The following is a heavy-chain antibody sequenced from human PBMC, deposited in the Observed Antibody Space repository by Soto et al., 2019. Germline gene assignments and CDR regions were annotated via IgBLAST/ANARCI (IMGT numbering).Heavy chain of an antibody. CDR3: AREYCTNGVCYPFDY. CDR2: ISSSSSTI. Sequence: GGSLRLSCAASGFTFSSYSMNWVRQAPGKGLEWVSYISSSSSTIYYADSVKGRFTISRENAKNSLYLQMNSLRDEDTAVYYCAREYCTNGVCYPFDYWGQGTLVTVSS. V-gene: IGHV3-48*02. CDR1: GFTFSSYS. D-gene: IGHD2-8*01. J-gene: IGHJ4*02.